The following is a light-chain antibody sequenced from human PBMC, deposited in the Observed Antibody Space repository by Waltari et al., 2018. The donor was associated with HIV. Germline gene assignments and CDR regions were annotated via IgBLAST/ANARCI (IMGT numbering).Light chain of an antibody. CDR3: QQYYIYPYT. J-gene: IGKJ2*01. Sequence: DMQMTQSPPTLSASVGDRVTITGRASQSIRSWLAWYQQKPGKAPKLLIYKASSLESGVPSRFSGSVSGTKFTLTISSLQPDDFAAYYCQQYYIYPYTFGQGTKLEIK. V-gene: IGKV1-5*03. CDR2: KAS. CDR1: QSIRSW.